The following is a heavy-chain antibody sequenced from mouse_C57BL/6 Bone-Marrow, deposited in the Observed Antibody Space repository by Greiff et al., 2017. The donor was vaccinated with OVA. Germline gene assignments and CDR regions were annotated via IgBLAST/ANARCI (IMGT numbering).Heavy chain of an antibody. J-gene: IGHJ1*03. CDR3: VCLPWNV. Sequence: QVHVKQSGPGLVAPSQSLSITCTVSGFSLTSYGVDWVRQSPGQGLEWLGVIWGVGSTNYNSALKSRLSISKDNSKSQVFLKMNSLQTEDTAMYYCVCLPWNVWGTGTTVTVSS. CDR2: IWGVGST. D-gene: IGHD2-1*01. CDR1: GFSLTSYG. V-gene: IGHV2-6*01.